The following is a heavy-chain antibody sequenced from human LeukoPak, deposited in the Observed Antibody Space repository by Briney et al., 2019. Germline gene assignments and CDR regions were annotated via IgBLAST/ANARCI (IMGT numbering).Heavy chain of an antibody. V-gene: IGHV3-33*08. CDR1: GFTFSSYA. Sequence: GGSLRLSCAASGFTFSSYAMHWVRQAPGKGLEWVAVIWYDGSNKYYADSVKGRFTISRDNSKNTLYLQMNSLRAEDTAVYYCARDGGSGSFVHWGQGTLVTVSS. J-gene: IGHJ4*02. CDR2: IWYDGSNK. D-gene: IGHD1-26*01. CDR3: ARDGGSGSFVH.